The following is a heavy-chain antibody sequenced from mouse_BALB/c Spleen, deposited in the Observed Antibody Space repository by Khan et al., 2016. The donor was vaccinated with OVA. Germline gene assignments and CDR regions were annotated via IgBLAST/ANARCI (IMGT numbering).Heavy chain of an antibody. CDR1: GYSITSNYA. Sequence: EVQLQESGPGLVKPSQSLSLTCTVTGYSITSNYAWNWIRQLPGNKLEWMGYISYSGSTSYNPSLKSRISITLDTSKNQFFLQLNSVTTEDAATCSCARGNYCGSATDYWGQGTSVTVSS. CDR3: ARGNYCGSATDY. V-gene: IGHV3-2*02. D-gene: IGHD1-1*01. J-gene: IGHJ4*01. CDR2: ISYSGST.